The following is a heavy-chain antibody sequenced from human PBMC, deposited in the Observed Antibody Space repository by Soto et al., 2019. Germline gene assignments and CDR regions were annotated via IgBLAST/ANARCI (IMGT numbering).Heavy chain of an antibody. J-gene: IGHJ5*02. V-gene: IGHV1-2*02. CDR1: GYTFTALY. CDR3: TTLRLDP. CDR2: VNPNTGVT. D-gene: IGHD3-9*01. Sequence: ASVKVSCKASGYTFTALYMSWVRQAPGQGLEWMGWVNPNTGVTKYAQKFQGRVTMTRDTSINTAYMELSGLTSDDTAVYYCTTLRLDPWGQGTLVTVSS.